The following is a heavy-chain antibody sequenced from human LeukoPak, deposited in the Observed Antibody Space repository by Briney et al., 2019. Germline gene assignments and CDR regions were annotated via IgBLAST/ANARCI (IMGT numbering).Heavy chain of an antibody. D-gene: IGHD3-3*01. Sequence: SVKVSCKASGGTFSSYAISWVRQAPGQGLEWMGGIIPIFGTANYAQKFQGRVTMTEDTSTDTAYMELSSLRSEDTAVYYCATSMARITIFGVVISPGRYYGMDVWGQGTTVTVSS. CDR3: ATSMARITIFGVVISPGRYYGMDV. CDR2: IIPIFGTA. J-gene: IGHJ6*02. V-gene: IGHV1-69*06. CDR1: GGTFSSYA.